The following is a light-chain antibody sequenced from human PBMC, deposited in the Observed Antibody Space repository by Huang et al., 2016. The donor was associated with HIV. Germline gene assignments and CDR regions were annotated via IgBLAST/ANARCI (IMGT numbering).Light chain of an antibody. CDR1: QSLLHSDGETY. Sequence: DIVMTQTPLSLSVTPGQPASISCKSSQSLLHSDGETYLYWYLHKPGQSPQVLIYEVSNRVSGGPDRFSGSGSGTDFTLRISRVEAEDVGVYYCMQRTQRPLTFGGGTKVEIK. V-gene: IGKV2D-29*02. CDR3: MQRTQRPLT. J-gene: IGKJ4*01. CDR2: EVS.